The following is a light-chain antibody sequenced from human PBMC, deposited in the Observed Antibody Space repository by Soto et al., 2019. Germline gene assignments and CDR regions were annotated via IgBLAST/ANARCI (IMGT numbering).Light chain of an antibody. V-gene: IGLV2-14*01. CDR1: SSDVGGYNY. J-gene: IGLJ1*01. CDR2: DAS. Sequence: QSALTQPASVYGSPVQSITISCTGTSSDVGGYNYVSWYQQHPGKAPKLMIYDASNRPSGVSNRFSGSKSGNTASLTISGLQAEDEADYYCSSYTSSSTLVVFGTGTKVTVL. CDR3: SSYTSSSTLVV.